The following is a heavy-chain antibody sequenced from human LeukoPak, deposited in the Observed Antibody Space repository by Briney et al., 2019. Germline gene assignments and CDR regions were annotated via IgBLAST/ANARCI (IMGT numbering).Heavy chain of an antibody. CDR1: GYTLTELS. V-gene: IGHV1-24*01. CDR2: FDPEDGET. J-gene: IGHJ3*02. D-gene: IGHD1-26*01. CDR3: AARWEIIPADAFDI. Sequence: GASVKVSCKVSGYTLTELSMHWVRQAPGKGLEWMGGFDPEDGETIYAQKFQGRVTMTEDTSTDTAYMELSSLRSEDTAVYYCAARWEIIPADAFDIWGQGTMVTVSS.